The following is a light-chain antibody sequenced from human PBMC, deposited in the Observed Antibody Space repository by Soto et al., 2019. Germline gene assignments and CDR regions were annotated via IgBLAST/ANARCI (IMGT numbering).Light chain of an antibody. J-gene: IGKJ1*01. Sequence: AIQMTQSPSSLSASVGDRVTITCRASQDISDDVGWYQQTPGKAPKLLISGASRLQSGVPSRFCGSGSGAAFTLPITSLRPEDSATYYCLQNHNYPRTFGQGTKVEI. CDR2: GAS. V-gene: IGKV1-6*01. CDR1: QDISDD. CDR3: LQNHNYPRT.